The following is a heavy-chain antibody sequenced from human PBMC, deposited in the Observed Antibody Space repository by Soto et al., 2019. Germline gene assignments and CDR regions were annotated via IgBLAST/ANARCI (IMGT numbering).Heavy chain of an antibody. D-gene: IGHD3-16*01. CDR2: IWTSGST. CDR3: ARTVGASYYFDF. V-gene: IGHV4-4*07. Sequence: QVQLQESGPGLVKPSETLSLTCTVSGDSMSKYYWSWVRQPAGKGLEWIGRIWTSGSTNYNPSLKSRVTMSIDTSNKLFSLDLKSVTAADTAVYYCARTVGASYYFDFWGQGVLVTVSS. CDR1: GDSMSKYY. J-gene: IGHJ4*02.